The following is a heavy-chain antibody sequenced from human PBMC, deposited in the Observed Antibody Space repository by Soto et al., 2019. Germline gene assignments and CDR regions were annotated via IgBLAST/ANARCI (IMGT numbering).Heavy chain of an antibody. CDR3: AVHTFYYGSASDAFDV. J-gene: IGHJ3*01. CDR1: GYSFTTYW. Sequence: PGESLKISCKASGYSFTTYWIGWVRQMPGKGLEWMGIIYPGYSDTRYNPSLQGQVTISVDKSISTAYLQWGSLKASDTAMYYCAVHTFYYGSASDAFDVWGQGTKVTVSS. V-gene: IGHV5-51*01. CDR2: IYPGYSDT. D-gene: IGHD3-10*01.